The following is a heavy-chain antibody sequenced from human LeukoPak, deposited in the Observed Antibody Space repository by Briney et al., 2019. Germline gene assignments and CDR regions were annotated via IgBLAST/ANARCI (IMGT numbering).Heavy chain of an antibody. CDR3: AELGITMIGGV. CDR1: GFTFSSYW. D-gene: IGHD3-10*02. V-gene: IGHV3-7*01. CDR2: IKQDGSEK. Sequence: GGSLRLSCAASGFTFSSYWMSWVRQAPGKGLEWVANIKQDGSEKYHVDSVRGRFTISRDNAKNSLYLQMNSLRAEDTAVYYCAELGITMIGGVWGKGTTVTISS. J-gene: IGHJ6*04.